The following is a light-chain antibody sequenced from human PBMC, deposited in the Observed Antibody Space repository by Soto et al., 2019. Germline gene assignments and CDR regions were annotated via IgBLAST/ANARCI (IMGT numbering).Light chain of an antibody. CDR3: QVWDSSSDHYV. Sequence: SYELTQPPSVSVAPGQTATIPCGGNNIGSKSVHWYQHKPGQAPALVVYDDSGRPSGIPERFSGSNSGNTATLTISRVEAGDEADYYCQVWDSSSDHYVFGTGTKVTVL. V-gene: IGLV3-21*02. CDR2: DDS. CDR1: NIGSKS. J-gene: IGLJ1*01.